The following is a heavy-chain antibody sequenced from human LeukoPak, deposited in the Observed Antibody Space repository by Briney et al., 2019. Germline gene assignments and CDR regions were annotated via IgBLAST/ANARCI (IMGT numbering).Heavy chain of an antibody. D-gene: IGHD3-22*01. CDR2: VHPVTGGT. V-gene: IGHV1-46*01. CDR1: GYTFTTYL. CDR3: ARGRRYYDSSGSRFDY. J-gene: IGHJ4*02. Sequence: GASVKVSCKASGYTFTTYLIHWARRAPGQGLEWMGEVHPVTGGTNYAQRFQGRVTMTRDTSTSTVYMELSSLRSEDTAVYYCARGRRYYDSSGSRFDYWGQGTLVTVSS.